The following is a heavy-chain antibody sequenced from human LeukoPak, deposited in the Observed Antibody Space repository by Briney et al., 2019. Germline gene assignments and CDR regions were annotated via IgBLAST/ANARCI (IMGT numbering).Heavy chain of an antibody. CDR2: ISGSGGST. V-gene: IGHV3-23*01. J-gene: IGHJ5*02. CDR3: AKAAYGDYVNWFDP. Sequence: AGGSLRLPCAASGFTFSSYAMSWVRQAPGKGLEWVSAISGSGGSTYYADSVKGRFTISRDNSKNTLYLQMNSLRAEDTAVYSCAKAAYGDYVNWFDPWGQGILVIVSS. CDR1: GFTFSSYA. D-gene: IGHD4-17*01.